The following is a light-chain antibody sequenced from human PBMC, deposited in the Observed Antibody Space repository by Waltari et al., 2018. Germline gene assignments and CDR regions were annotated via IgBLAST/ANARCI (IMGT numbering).Light chain of an antibody. V-gene: IGKV1-5*03. CDR3: QQYNSYPWT. J-gene: IGKJ1*01. CDR2: EAS. CDR1: QSIATW. Sequence: DIQMTQAPSTLSPSVGDRVTITGRAHQSIATWLAWYQQKPGKAPNLLIYEASSLGSGVPSRFSGSGSGTEFTLTISSLQPDDFATYYCQQYNSYPWTYGQGTKVEIK.